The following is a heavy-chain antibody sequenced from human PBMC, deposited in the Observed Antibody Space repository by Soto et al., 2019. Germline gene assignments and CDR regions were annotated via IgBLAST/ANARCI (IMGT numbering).Heavy chain of an antibody. CDR1: GYTFTSYA. CDR3: ATHYCSSTSCFTEFDP. CDR2: INAGNGNT. D-gene: IGHD2-2*02. J-gene: IGHJ5*02. Sequence: ASVKVSCKASGYTFTSYAMHWVRQAPGQRLEWMGWINAGNGNTKYSQKFQGRVTITRDTSASTAYMELSSLRSEDTAVYYCATHYCSSTSCFTEFDPWGQGTLVTVSS. V-gene: IGHV1-3*01.